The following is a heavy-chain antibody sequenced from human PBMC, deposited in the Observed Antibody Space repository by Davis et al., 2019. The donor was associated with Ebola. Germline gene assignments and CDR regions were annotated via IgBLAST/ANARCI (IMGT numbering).Heavy chain of an antibody. J-gene: IGHJ4*02. CDR2: ISYDGSNK. CDR1: GFTFSSFG. Sequence: GESLKISCAASGFTFSSFGMHWVRQAPGKGLEWVAAISYDGSNKYYADSVKSRFTISRDNSKNTLYLQMNSLRGEDTAIYYCAKDLGTSGIVDYWGQGTLVTVS. V-gene: IGHV3-30*18. CDR3: AKDLGTSGIVDY. D-gene: IGHD1-1*01.